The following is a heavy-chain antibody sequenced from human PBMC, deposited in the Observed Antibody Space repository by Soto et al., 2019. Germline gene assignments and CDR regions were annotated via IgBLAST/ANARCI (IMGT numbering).Heavy chain of an antibody. V-gene: IGHV3-72*01. CDR1: GFTFSDHY. J-gene: IGHJ4*02. Sequence: EVQLVESGGGLVQPGGSLRLSCAASGFTFSDHYMDWVRQAPGKGLEWVGRTRNKANSYTTEYAASVKGRFIISRDDSKNTLYLQMNSLKTEDTAVYYCTTDWTRGVDYWGQGTLVTVSS. CDR3: TTDWTRGVDY. CDR2: TRNKANSYTT. D-gene: IGHD3-10*01.